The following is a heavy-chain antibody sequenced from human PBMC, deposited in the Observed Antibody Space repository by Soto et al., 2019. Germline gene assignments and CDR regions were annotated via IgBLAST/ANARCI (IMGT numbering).Heavy chain of an antibody. CDR2: ISGSGGST. CDR3: XXXXXSAXXSWYFDL. CDR1: GFTFSSYA. J-gene: IGHJ2*01. Sequence: EVQLLESGGGLVQPGGSLRLSCAASGFTFSSYAMSWVRQAPGKGLXXVSAISGSGGSTYYADSVKGRFTISRDNSKXXXXXQXNXXXXXXXXXXXXXXXXXSAXXSWYFDLWGRGTLVTVSS. V-gene: IGHV3-23*01.